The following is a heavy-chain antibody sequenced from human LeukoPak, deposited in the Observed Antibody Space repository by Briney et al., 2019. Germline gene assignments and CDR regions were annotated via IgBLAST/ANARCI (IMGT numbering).Heavy chain of an antibody. CDR2: ISWNSGSI. V-gene: IGHV3-9*01. CDR1: GFTFDDYA. J-gene: IGHJ4*02. Sequence: GGSLRLPCAASGFTFDDYAMHWVRQAPGKGLEWVSGISWNSGSIGYADSVKGRFTISRDNAKNSLYLRMNSLRAEDTALYYCAQLDYYDSSGYFGYWGQGTLVTVSS. D-gene: IGHD3-22*01. CDR3: AQLDYYDSSGYFGY.